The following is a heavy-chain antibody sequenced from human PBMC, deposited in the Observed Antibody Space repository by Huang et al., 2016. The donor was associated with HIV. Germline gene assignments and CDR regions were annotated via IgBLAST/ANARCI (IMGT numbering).Heavy chain of an antibody. CDR1: GYTFTNYD. CDR3: ARGFGINYNHEAFDV. J-gene: IGHJ3*01. V-gene: IGHV1-8*01. Sequence: QIQLAQSGAEVKKPGASVKVYCKASGYTFTNYDINWVRQAYGQGLEWMGWMNPKSGNVGYTKKFQGRVAILRNSSINTSYLEVTSLTSEDTAVYYCARGFGINYNHEAFDVWGQGTMVTVSS. D-gene: IGHD3-10*01. CDR2: MNPKSGNV.